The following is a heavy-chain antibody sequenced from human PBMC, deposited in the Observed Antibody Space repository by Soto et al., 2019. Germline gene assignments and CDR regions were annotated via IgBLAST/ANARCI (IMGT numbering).Heavy chain of an antibody. CDR3: ARGRYGDY. Sequence: QVHLVQSGAEVKKPGASEKVSCKGSGYAFTTYGITWVRQAPGQGLEWMGWISAHNGNTNYAQKLQGRVTVTRDTSPSTAYMELRSLISDDTAVYYCARGRYGDYWGQGALVTVSS. J-gene: IGHJ4*02. V-gene: IGHV1-18*01. CDR1: GYAFTTYG. CDR2: ISAHNGNT. D-gene: IGHD1-1*01.